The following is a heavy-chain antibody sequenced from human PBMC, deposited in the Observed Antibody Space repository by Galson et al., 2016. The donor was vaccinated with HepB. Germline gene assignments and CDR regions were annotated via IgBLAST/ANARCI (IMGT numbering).Heavy chain of an antibody. D-gene: IGHD6-19*01. CDR3: ARSYSSGWPKGVFDY. CDR1: GGSMISNSYY. Sequence: SETLSLTCTVSGGSMISNSYYWGWIRQSPGKDLEWIGSIYFSGNTYYNPSFKSRVTISVDTSKNHFSLEMSSVTAADTAIFYCARSYSSGWPKGVFDYWGQGTLVTVSS. CDR2: IYFSGNT. V-gene: IGHV4-39*02. J-gene: IGHJ4*02.